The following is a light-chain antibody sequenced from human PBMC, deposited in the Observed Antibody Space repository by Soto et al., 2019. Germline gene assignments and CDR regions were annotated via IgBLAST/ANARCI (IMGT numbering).Light chain of an antibody. J-gene: IGLJ2*01. CDR3: SSYTGSTTVV. CDR2: EVS. Sequence: QSVLTQPPSASGSPGQSVTISCTGTSSDIGGYNYVSWYQQHPGKAPKLMIYEVSNRPSGVSNRFSGSKSGNTASLTISGLQAEDEADYYCSSYTGSTTVVFGGGTKLTVL. CDR1: SSDIGGYNY. V-gene: IGLV2-14*01.